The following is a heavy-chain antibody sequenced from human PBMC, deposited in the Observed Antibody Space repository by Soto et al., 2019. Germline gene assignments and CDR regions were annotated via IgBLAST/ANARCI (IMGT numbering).Heavy chain of an antibody. D-gene: IGHD3-10*01. CDR3: ARGGPPIDY. J-gene: IGHJ4*02. V-gene: IGHV1-3*05. CDR2: INAANGNT. CDR1: GYTFSSYA. Sequence: QVQLVQSGAEEKKPGASVKVSCKASGYTFSSYAMHWVRQAPGQRLEWMGWINAANGNTKYSQKFQGRVTITRGTSASTAYKELSSLRSEETAVYYCARGGPPIDYWGQGTLVTVSS.